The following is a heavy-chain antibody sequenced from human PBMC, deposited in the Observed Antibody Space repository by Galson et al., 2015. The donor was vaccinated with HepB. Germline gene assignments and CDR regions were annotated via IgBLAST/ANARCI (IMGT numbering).Heavy chain of an antibody. D-gene: IGHD3-16*01. CDR2: IGGSGGTT. Sequence: SLRLSCAASGFTFSSYAMSWVRQAPGKGLEWVSVIGGSGGTTYYADSVKGRFTISRDNSKNTLYLQMISLRADDTALYYCAKALGILTSSSFVDDQSDYWGQGTLVTVSS. CDR3: AKALGILTSSSFVDDQSDY. CDR1: GFTFSSYA. J-gene: IGHJ4*02. V-gene: IGHV3-23*01.